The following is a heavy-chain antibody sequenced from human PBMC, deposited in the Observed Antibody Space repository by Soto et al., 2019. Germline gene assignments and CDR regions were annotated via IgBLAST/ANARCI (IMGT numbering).Heavy chain of an antibody. D-gene: IGHD3-10*01. Sequence: PGGSLRLSCAASGFTFSSYAMSWVRQAPGKGLEWVSAISGSGGSTYYADSVKGRFTISRDNSKNTLYLQMKSLRAEDTAVYYCAKLMVRGVIAPKATFDYWAKGTLSTASS. J-gene: IGHJ4*02. V-gene: IGHV3-23*01. CDR1: GFTFSSYA. CDR3: AKLMVRGVIAPKATFDY. CDR2: ISGSGGST.